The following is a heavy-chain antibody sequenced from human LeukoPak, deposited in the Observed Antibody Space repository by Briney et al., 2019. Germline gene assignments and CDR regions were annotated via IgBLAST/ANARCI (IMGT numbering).Heavy chain of an antibody. D-gene: IGHD3-3*01. CDR1: GFTFSNYA. Sequence: GGSLRLSCSASGFTFSNYATHWVRQAPGKGLEYVSAISSNGDSTYYADSVKGRFIISRDNSKNSLSLQMSSLRPEDTAVYYCVKSASSFGANWFDPWGQGTLVTVSS. J-gene: IGHJ5*02. CDR2: ISSNGDST. CDR3: VKSASSFGANWFDP. V-gene: IGHV3-64D*09.